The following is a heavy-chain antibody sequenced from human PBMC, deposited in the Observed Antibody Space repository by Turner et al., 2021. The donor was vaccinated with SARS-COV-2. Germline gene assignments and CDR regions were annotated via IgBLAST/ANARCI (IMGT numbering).Heavy chain of an antibody. CDR2: INSDGSST. CDR1: GLTFSSYW. CDR3: ARVGIAAAGPTFYYYYYGMDV. Sequence: EVQLVESGGGLVQPGGSLRLSCAASGLTFSSYWMHWVRQAPGKGLVWVSRINSDGSSTSYADSVKGRFTISRDNAKNTLYLQKNSLRAEDTAVYYCARVGIAAAGPTFYYYYYGMDVWGQGTTVTVSS. J-gene: IGHJ6*02. V-gene: IGHV3-74*01. D-gene: IGHD6-13*01.